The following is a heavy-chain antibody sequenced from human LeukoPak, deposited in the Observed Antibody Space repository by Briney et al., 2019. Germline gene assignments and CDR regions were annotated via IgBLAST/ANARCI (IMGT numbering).Heavy chain of an antibody. CDR3: AKSASGYDY. D-gene: IGHD3-3*01. CDR2: ISGSGSTI. J-gene: IGHJ4*02. Sequence: PGGSLRLSCAASGFTFSNYEMNWVRQAPGKGLDWVSYISGSGSTIYYADSVRGRFTISRDNAKKSLYLQMNSLRAEDTAVYYCAKSASGYDYWGQGTLVTVSS. V-gene: IGHV3-48*03. CDR1: GFTFSNYE.